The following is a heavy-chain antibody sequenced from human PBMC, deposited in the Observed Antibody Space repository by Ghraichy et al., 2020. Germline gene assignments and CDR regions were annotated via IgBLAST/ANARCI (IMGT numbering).Heavy chain of an antibody. CDR3: ARVSGFYNYYMDV. CDR1: GYSISSGYY. V-gene: IGHV4-38-2*01. J-gene: IGHJ6*03. CDR2: LYRDGST. Sequence: SETLSLTCAVSGYSISSGYYWGWIRQPPGKGLDWIGNLYRDGSTYYNPSLKSRVTISVDTSKNQFSLTLSSVTAADTAVYYCARVSGFYNYYMDVWGKGTTVTVSS. D-gene: IGHD3-3*01.